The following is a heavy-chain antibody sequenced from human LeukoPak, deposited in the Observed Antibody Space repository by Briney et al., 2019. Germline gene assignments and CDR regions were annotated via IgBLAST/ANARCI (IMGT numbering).Heavy chain of an antibody. CDR2: ISPSGGST. Sequence: ASVKVSCKAFGYTFTSNYMHWVRQAPGQGPEWMGVISPSGGSTTYAQKLQGRVTMTTDTSTSTAYMELRSLRSDDTAVYYCARDFAAAGTRWFDPWGQGTLVTVSS. CDR1: GYTFTSNY. D-gene: IGHD6-13*01. J-gene: IGHJ5*02. V-gene: IGHV1-46*01. CDR3: ARDFAAAGTRWFDP.